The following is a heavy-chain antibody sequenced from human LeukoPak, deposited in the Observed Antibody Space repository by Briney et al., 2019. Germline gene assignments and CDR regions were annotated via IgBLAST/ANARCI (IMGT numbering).Heavy chain of an antibody. CDR3: ASFPLMKFILVPTRP. Sequence: GGSLRVSCAASGFTFRNYAMSWVRQAPGEGLEWVSAISGSAGTIYYADSVKGRVTISGDTSNNPLYLQMHSLRAEDTAVYYCASFPLMKFILVPTRPWGQGTLVTVSS. J-gene: IGHJ5*02. V-gene: IGHV3-23*01. CDR2: ISGSAGTI. CDR1: GFTFRNYA. D-gene: IGHD2-2*01.